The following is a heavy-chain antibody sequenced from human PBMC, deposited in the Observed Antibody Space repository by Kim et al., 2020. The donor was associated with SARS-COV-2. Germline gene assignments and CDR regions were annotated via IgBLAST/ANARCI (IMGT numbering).Heavy chain of an antibody. J-gene: IGHJ6*02. CDR2: IWYDGSNK. CDR3: AVRFLGGRLYGMDV. CDR1: GFTFSSYG. Sequence: GGSLRLSCAASGFTFSSYGMHWVRQAPGKGLEWVAVIWYDGSNKYYADSVKGRFTISRDNSKNTLYLQMNRLRAEDTAVYYCAVRFLGGRLYGMDVWGQGTTVTVSS. V-gene: IGHV3-33*01. D-gene: IGHD3-3*01.